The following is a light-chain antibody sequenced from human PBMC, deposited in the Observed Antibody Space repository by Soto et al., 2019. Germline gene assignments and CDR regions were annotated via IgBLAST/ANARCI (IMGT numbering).Light chain of an antibody. CDR3: QQYENIPT. V-gene: IGKV1-33*01. Sequence: QMTQSPSSLSSSVGDRASITCPARLNIXTYLNRYQHKPGRATQLLICHASNLEAGVPSRFRGSGYGTDFTFTISRLQPEYIETYYCQQYENIPTVGQGTRLEIK. CDR2: HAS. J-gene: IGKJ5*01. CDR1: LNIXTY.